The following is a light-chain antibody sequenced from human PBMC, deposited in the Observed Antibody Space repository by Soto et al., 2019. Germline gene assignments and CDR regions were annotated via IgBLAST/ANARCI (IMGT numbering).Light chain of an antibody. J-gene: IGKJ5*01. V-gene: IGKV1-13*02. CDR2: DAS. CDR1: QDISNT. CDR3: QQCKSYPIT. Sequence: AIQLTQTPSSVSASVGDRVTITCRATQDISNTLAWYQHKPGRGPMLLIFDASTLESGVPSRFTGSGSGTNFTLTISSLQPEDFATYICQQCKSYPITFGKGKRVDVK.